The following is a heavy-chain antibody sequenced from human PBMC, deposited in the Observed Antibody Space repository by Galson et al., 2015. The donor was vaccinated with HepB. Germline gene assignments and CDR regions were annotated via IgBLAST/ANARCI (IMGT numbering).Heavy chain of an antibody. J-gene: IGHJ4*02. V-gene: IGHV3-30*03. CDR3: AADATTIVTAFDY. CDR1: GFTLSSSA. Sequence: SLRLSCAASGFTLSSSAMHWVRQAPGKGLEWVAKISYDAKNVYYAESLRGRSAISRDNSKNTLYLEMNSLRVEDTAVYYCAADATTIVTAFDYWGQGTLVTVSS. CDR2: ISYDAKNV. D-gene: IGHD2/OR15-2a*01.